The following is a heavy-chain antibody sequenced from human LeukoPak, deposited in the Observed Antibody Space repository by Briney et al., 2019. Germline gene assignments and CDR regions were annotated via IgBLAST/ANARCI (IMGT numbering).Heavy chain of an antibody. CDR3: ARRSDYFDC. V-gene: IGHV3-23*01. CDR2: ISGGGGGT. CDR1: GFTFSSYA. D-gene: IGHD3-3*01. Sequence: PGGSLRLSCAASGFTFSSYAMGWVRQAPGKGVEWVSGISGGGGGTYSADSVKGRFTISRDNSKNTLYLQMNSLRAEDTAVYYCARRSDYFDCWGQGTLVTVSS. J-gene: IGHJ4*02.